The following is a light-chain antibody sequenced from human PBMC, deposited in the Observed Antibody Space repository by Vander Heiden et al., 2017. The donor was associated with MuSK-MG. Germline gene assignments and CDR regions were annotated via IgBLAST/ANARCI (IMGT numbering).Light chain of an antibody. CDR2: GAS. V-gene: IGKV3-20*01. CDR1: QGVSNSY. Sequence: PGSLSLSPGERATLACRASQGVSNSYLAWYQQKAGQAPRLLIDGASSRATGIPDRFSGSGSGTDCTLTISRLEPADFAVDYWQQYGTSPWTFGQGTKVEIK. J-gene: IGKJ1*01. CDR3: QQYGTSPWT.